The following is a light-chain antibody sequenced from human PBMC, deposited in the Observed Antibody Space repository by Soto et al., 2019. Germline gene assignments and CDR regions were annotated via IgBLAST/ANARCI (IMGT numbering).Light chain of an antibody. Sequence: VVTQSPATLSLSLGERATLSCRASQSISSYLVWYQQKPGQAPRLLMYDASNRATGIPDRFSGSGSGSDFTRTISSLEHEDFAVYYCQPGSSWWTFGQGTKVDIK. CDR1: QSISSY. CDR2: DAS. V-gene: IGKV3-11*01. CDR3: QPGSSWWT. J-gene: IGKJ1*01.